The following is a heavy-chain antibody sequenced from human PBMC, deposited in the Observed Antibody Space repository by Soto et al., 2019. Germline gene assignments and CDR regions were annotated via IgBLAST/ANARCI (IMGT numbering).Heavy chain of an antibody. Sequence: PGESLKISCKGSGYSFTSYWIGWVRQMPGKGLEWMGIIYPGDSDTRYSPSFQGQVTISADKSISTAYLQWSSLRAEDTAVYYCTKTGFSSSSLVGWFDPWGQGTLVTVSS. V-gene: IGHV5-51*01. CDR1: GYSFTSYW. CDR3: TKTGFSSSSLVGWFDP. CDR2: IYPGDSDT. J-gene: IGHJ5*02. D-gene: IGHD6-19*01.